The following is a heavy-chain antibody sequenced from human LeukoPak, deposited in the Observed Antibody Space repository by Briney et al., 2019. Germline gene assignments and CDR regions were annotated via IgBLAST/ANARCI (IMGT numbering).Heavy chain of an antibody. Sequence: SQTLSLTCAISGDSVSSNSAAWNWIRQSPSRGLEWLGRTYYRSKWYNDYAVSVKSRLTINPDTSKNQFSLQLNSVTPEDTAVYYCARVAYYYDSSGYYYQSPFDYWGQGTLVTVSS. J-gene: IGHJ4*02. CDR2: TYYRSKWYN. V-gene: IGHV6-1*01. CDR3: ARVAYYYDSSGYYYQSPFDY. CDR1: GDSVSSNSAA. D-gene: IGHD3-22*01.